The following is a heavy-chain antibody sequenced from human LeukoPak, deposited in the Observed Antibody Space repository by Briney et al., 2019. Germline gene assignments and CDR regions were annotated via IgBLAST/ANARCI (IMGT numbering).Heavy chain of an antibody. CDR1: GGSISSSSYY. V-gene: IGHV4-39*07. J-gene: IGHJ4*02. CDR3: ARCAHQWLDGSSSSYYFDY. D-gene: IGHD6-6*01. CDR2: IYYSGST. Sequence: SSETLSLTCTVSGGSISSSSYYWGWIRQPPGKGLEWIGSIYYSGSTYYNPSLKSRVTISVDTSKNQFSLKLSSVTAADTAVYYCARCAHQWLDGSSSSYYFDYWGQGTLVTVSS.